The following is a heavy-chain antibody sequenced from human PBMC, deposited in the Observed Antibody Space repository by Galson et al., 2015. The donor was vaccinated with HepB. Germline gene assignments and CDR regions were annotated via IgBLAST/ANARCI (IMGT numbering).Heavy chain of an antibody. J-gene: IGHJ4*02. CDR1: GYTFTSYG. CDR3: ARDSWGYYYDSRRYYFDY. V-gene: IGHV1-18*01. Sequence: SVKVSCKASGYTFTSYGISWVRQAPGQGLEWMGWISAYNGNTNYAQKLQGKVTMTTDTSTRTAYMELRSLRSDDTAVYYCARDSWGYYYDSRRYYFDYWGQGTLVTVSS. CDR2: ISAYNGNT. D-gene: IGHD3-22*01.